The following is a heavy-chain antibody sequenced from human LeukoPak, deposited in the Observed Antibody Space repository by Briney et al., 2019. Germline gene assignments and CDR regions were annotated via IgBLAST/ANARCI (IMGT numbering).Heavy chain of an antibody. J-gene: IGHJ3*02. CDR3: AREGAIAVAGTRDAFDI. V-gene: IGHV1-18*01. CDR2: ISAYNGNT. D-gene: IGHD6-19*01. CDR1: GYTFTTYG. Sequence: ASVKASCKASGYTFTTYGISWVRQAPGQGLEWMGWISAYNGNTNYAQKLQGRVTMATDTSTSTAYMELRSLRSDDTAVYYCAREGAIAVAGTRDAFDIWGQGTMVTVSS.